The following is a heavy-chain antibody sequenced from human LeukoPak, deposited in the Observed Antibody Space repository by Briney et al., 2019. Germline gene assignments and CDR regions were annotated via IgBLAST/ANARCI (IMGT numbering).Heavy chain of an antibody. J-gene: IGHJ4*02. CDR2: ISGSGGSA. Sequence: SGGSLRLSCAASGFTFRSYAMSWVRQAPGKGLEWVSGISGSGGSAYYADSVKGRFTISRDNSKNTLYLQMNSLRAEDTAVYYCAKDPGYYYDSSGYGDYWGQGTLVTVSS. CDR1: GFTFRSYA. V-gene: IGHV3-23*01. D-gene: IGHD3-22*01. CDR3: AKDPGYYYDSSGYGDY.